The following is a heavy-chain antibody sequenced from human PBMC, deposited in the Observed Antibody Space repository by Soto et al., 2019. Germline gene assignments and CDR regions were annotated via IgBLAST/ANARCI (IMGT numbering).Heavy chain of an antibody. V-gene: IGHV1-46*03. J-gene: IGHJ4*02. CDR1: GYTFSSYY. Sequence: QVQLEQSGAEVKKPGASVKVSCKASGYTFSSYYMHWVRQAPGQGLEWMGVINPSGGSTNYAQKLQGRVTMTRDTSTTTVYMELSILTSEDTAVYYCARASVSGRSFDYWGQGTLVTVSS. D-gene: IGHD6-19*01. CDR3: ARASVSGRSFDY. CDR2: INPSGGST.